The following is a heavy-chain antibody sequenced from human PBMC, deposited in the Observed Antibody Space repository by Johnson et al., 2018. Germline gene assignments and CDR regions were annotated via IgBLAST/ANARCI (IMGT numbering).Heavy chain of an antibody. J-gene: IGHJ6*02. V-gene: IGHV3-33*01. CDR2: IWFDGSQK. CDR3: VRAAEPKVVVTSYYYGMDV. Sequence: QVQLVQSGGGAVQXGRSXRLXCAASGFTFSKHGMHWVRQAPGKGLEWVAVIWFDGSQKYYAESVKGRFTISRDNSKSKVYLQMNSLRAEDTAVYYCVRAAEPKVVVTSYYYGMDVWGQGTTVTVSS. CDR1: GFTFSKHG. D-gene: IGHD2-15*01.